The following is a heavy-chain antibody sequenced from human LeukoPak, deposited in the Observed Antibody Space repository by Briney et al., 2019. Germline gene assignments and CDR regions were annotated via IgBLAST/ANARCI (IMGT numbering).Heavy chain of an antibody. D-gene: IGHD6-13*01. J-gene: IGHJ3*02. V-gene: IGHV3-30*18. CDR3: AKDMEYSSSYDAFDI. Sequence: PGRSLRLSCAASGFTFSSYGMHWVRQPPGKGMEWVAVISYDGSNKNYADSVKGRFTISRDNSKNTLYLQMNSLRAEDTAVYYCAKDMEYSSSYDAFDIWGQGTMVTVSS. CDR1: GFTFSSYG. CDR2: ISYDGSNK.